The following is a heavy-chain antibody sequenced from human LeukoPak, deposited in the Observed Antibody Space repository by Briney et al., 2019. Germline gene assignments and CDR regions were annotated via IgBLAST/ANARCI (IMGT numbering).Heavy chain of an antibody. J-gene: IGHJ5*02. Sequence: MTGGSLRLSCAASGFTFSSYSMNWVRQAPGKGLEWVSSISSSSSYIYYADSVKGRFTISRDNAKNSLYLQMNSLRAEDTAVYYCARDGAMRFGELTEANWFDPWGQGTLVTVSS. CDR3: ARDGAMRFGELTEANWFDP. CDR1: GFTFSSYS. CDR2: ISSSSSYI. D-gene: IGHD3-10*01. V-gene: IGHV3-21*01.